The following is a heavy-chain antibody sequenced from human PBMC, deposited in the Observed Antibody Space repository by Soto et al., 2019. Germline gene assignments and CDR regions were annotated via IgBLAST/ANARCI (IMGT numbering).Heavy chain of an antibody. D-gene: IGHD3-3*01. CDR1: GGSISSSSYY. V-gene: IGHV4-39*01. CDR3: ARQSDYDFWSGYYTHYYGMDV. CDR2: IYYSGST. J-gene: IGHJ6*02. Sequence: PSETLSLTCTASGGSISSSSYYWGWIRQPPGKGLEWIGSIYYSGSTYYNPSLKSRVTISVDTSKNQFSLKLSSVTAADTAVYYCARQSDYDFWSGYYTHYYGMDVWGQGTTVTVSS.